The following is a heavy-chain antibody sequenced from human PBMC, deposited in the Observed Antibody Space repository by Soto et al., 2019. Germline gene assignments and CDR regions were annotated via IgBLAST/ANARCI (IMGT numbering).Heavy chain of an antibody. CDR3: ARLSSGRSSGFVGYYMDV. D-gene: IGHD6-6*01. V-gene: IGHV5-51*01. J-gene: IGHJ6*03. Sequence: PGESLKISYKGSGYSFTSYWIGWVRQMPGKGLEWMGIIYPGDSDTRYSPSFQGQVTISADKSISTAYLQWSSRKASDTAMYYCARLSSGRSSGFVGYYMDVWGKGTTVTVSS. CDR1: GYSFTSYW. CDR2: IYPGDSDT.